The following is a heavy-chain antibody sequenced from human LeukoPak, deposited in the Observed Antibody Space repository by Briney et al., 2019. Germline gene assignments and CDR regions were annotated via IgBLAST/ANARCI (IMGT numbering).Heavy chain of an antibody. Sequence: SETLSLTCTVSGGSISSGSYYWSWIRQPAGKGLEWIGRIYTSGSTNYNPSLKSRVTISVDTSKNQFSLKLSSVTAADTAVYYCASHSSSSLVDAFDIWGQGTMVTVSS. D-gene: IGHD6-6*01. V-gene: IGHV4-61*02. CDR2: IYTSGST. CDR3: ASHSSSSLVDAFDI. J-gene: IGHJ3*02. CDR1: GGSISSGSYY.